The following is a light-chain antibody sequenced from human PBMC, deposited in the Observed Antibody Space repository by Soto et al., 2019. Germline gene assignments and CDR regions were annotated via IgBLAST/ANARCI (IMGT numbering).Light chain of an antibody. Sequence: QSALTQPPSVSGAPGQRVTISCTGSSSNIGAGYDVHWYQHLPGTVPRLVIYDNNIRPSGVPDRFSGSKSDTSASLAITGLQAEDEADYYCQSYDSSVTAVLFGGGTKVTVL. J-gene: IGLJ2*01. CDR1: SSNIGAGYD. CDR3: QSYDSSVTAVL. CDR2: DNN. V-gene: IGLV1-40*01.